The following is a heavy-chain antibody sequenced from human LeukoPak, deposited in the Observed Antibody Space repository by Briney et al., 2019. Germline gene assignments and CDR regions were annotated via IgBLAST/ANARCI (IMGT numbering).Heavy chain of an antibody. D-gene: IGHD1-26*01. V-gene: IGHV4-39*01. J-gene: IGHJ4*02. CDR3: ARLSGSYFDY. CDR1: GGSISSSSYY. CDR2: IYYSGST. Sequence: SETLSLTCAVSGGSISSSSYYWGWIRQPPGKGLEWIGSIYYSGSTYYNPSLKSRVTISVDTSKNQFSLKLSSVTAADTAVYYCARLSGSYFDYWGQGTLVTVSS.